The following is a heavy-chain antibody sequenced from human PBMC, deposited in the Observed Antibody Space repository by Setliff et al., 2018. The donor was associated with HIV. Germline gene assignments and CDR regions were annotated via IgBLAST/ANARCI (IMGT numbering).Heavy chain of an antibody. V-gene: IGHV3-7*02. CDR2: IKQDGSEK. CDR1: GFTFSSYW. D-gene: IGHD3-10*01. Sequence: PGGSLRLSCAASGFTFSSYWMSWVRQAPGKGLEWVANIKQDGSEKYYVDSVKGRFTISRDNAKNSLYLQMNSLRADDTAVYYCARGLTTWSLRGQAMDASDIWGQGTMVTVSS. J-gene: IGHJ3*02. CDR3: ARGLTTWSLRGQAMDASDI.